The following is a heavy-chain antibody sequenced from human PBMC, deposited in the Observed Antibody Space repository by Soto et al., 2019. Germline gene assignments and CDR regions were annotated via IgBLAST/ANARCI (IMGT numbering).Heavy chain of an antibody. J-gene: IGHJ6*02. CDR2: IYYTGST. CDR3: ARIHFGDEPSYYYYGMDV. V-gene: IGHV4-30-4*01. Sequence: QVQLQESGPGVVKPSQTLSLTRTVSGGSFSSGDYYWSWVRQPPGKGLEWIGYIYYTGSTFNNPSLKSRVSISIDTSKTQFSLKLSSVTAADTAVYYCARIHFGDEPSYYYYGMDVWGQGTTVTVSS. D-gene: IGHD4-17*01. CDR1: GGSFSSGDYY.